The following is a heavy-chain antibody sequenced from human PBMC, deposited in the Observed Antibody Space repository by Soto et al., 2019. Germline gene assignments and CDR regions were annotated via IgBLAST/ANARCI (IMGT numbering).Heavy chain of an antibody. Sequence: QVTLKESGPVLVKPTETLTLTCTVSGFSLSNARMGVSWIRQPPGKALEWLAHIFSNDEKSYSTSLKSRLTISKDTSKSQVVLTMTNMDPVDTATYYCARTYTTIQLWLHDYWGQGTLVTVSS. V-gene: IGHV2-26*01. CDR2: IFSNDEK. CDR3: ARTYTTIQLWLHDY. CDR1: GFSLSNARMG. J-gene: IGHJ4*02. D-gene: IGHD5-18*01.